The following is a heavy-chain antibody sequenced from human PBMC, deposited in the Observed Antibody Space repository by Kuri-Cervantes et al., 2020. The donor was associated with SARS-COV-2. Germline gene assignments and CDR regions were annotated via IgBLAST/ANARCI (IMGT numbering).Heavy chain of an antibody. Sequence: SVKVSCKASGGTFSSYAISWVRQAPGQGLEWMGRIIPIFGTANYAQKFQGRVTITTDEPTSTAYMELSSLRSEDTAVYYCARASVVPAAYPTFDYWGQGTLVTVSS. CDR3: ARASVVPAAYPTFDY. CDR2: IIPIFGTA. CDR1: GGTFSSYA. D-gene: IGHD2-2*01. V-gene: IGHV1-69*05. J-gene: IGHJ4*02.